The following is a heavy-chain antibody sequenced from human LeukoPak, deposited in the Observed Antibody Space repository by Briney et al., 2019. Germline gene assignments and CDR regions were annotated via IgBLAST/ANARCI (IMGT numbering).Heavy chain of an antibody. CDR1: GFIFSGSW. J-gene: IGHJ4*02. Sequence: PGGSLRLSCAASGFIFSGSWMDWVRQVPGKGLEWVSRIFPDGTTTTYADSVKGRFTISRDNTKNTPYLQMNSLRAEDTAVYYCARPFEYDSIDIWGQGTLVTVSS. D-gene: IGHD3-22*01. V-gene: IGHV3-74*01. CDR3: ARPFEYDSIDI. CDR2: IFPDGTTT.